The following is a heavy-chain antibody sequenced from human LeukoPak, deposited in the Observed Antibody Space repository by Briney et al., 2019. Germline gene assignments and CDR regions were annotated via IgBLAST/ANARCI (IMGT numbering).Heavy chain of an antibody. V-gene: IGHV4-59*01. D-gene: IGHD1-26*01. CDR3: ARGHIVGATYDY. CDR1: GGSISSYY. J-gene: IGHJ4*02. Sequence: SETLSLTCTVSGGSISSYYWSWIRQPPGKGLGWIGYIYYSGSTNYNPSLKSRVTISVDTSKSQFSLKLSSVTAADTAVYYCARGHIVGATYDYWGQGTLVTVSS. CDR2: IYYSGST.